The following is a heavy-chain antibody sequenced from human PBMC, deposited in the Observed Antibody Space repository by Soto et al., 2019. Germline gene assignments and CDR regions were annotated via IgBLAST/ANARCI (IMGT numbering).Heavy chain of an antibody. Sequence: EVQLSESGGGLVKPGGSLSLSCAATGFIIGTNGMDWVRQAPGKGLEWVSSIYHTGDTNYADSLKGRFTISRDNSKNTLYLQMNSLIVEDTALYYCAGLGGFSYLGQGTVVTVSS. D-gene: IGHD1-26*01. CDR2: IYHTGDT. CDR1: GFIIGTNG. J-gene: IGHJ4*02. V-gene: IGHV3-23*01. CDR3: AGLGGFSY.